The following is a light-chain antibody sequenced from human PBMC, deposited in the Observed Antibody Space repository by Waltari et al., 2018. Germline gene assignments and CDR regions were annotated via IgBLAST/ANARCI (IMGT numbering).Light chain of an antibody. CDR2: TDS. J-gene: IGLJ2*01. CDR1: VPAKKS. V-gene: IGLV3-27*01. Sequence: SYELTQPSSVSVSPGQTARITCSGDVPAKKSARWFQQKPGHAPVFVIYTDSGRPSGIPDRISGSTSGTTVTLTISGAQVEDEADYYCYCAADSNVRVFGGGTRLTVL. CDR3: YCAADSNVRV.